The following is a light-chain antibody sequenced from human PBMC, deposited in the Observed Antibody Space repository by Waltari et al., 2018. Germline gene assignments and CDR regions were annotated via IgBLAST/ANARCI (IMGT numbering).Light chain of an antibody. CDR1: SSDIGGYNY. V-gene: IGLV2-11*01. Sequence: QAALTQHPPVSGSPGQSVTIPCTGTSSDIGGYNYASRYQQHPGKAPKLMIYDVSKRPSGVSDRFSGSKSGNTASLTISGLQAEDEADYYCSSYAGSNTYGLFGGGTRLTVL. CDR3: SSYAGSNTYGL. J-gene: IGLJ2*01. CDR2: DVS.